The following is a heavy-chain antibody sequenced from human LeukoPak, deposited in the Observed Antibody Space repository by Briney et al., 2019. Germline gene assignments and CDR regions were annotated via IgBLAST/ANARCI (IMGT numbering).Heavy chain of an antibody. CDR1: EFTFSSYA. Sequence: GGSLRLSCAASEFTFSSYAMSWVRQAPGKGLEWVSAISGSGDSTYYADSVKGRFTISRDSSKSTLYLQMNSLRAEDTAVYYCALAVTTWDWFDPWGQGTLVTVSS. J-gene: IGHJ5*02. CDR3: ALAVTTWDWFDP. D-gene: IGHD4-17*01. V-gene: IGHV3-23*01. CDR2: ISGSGDST.